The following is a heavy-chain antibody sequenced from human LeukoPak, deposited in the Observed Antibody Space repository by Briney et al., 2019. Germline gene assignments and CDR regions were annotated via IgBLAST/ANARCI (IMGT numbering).Heavy chain of an antibody. V-gene: IGHV3-11*04. CDR2: ISSSGSTI. Sequence: PGGSLRLSCTTSGFTIGDYAMGWFRQAPGKGLEWVSYISSSGSTIYYADSVKGRFTISRDNAKNSLYLQMNSLRAEDTAVYYCARDRTTLLDMDVWGKGTTVTVSS. CDR3: ARDRTTLLDMDV. CDR1: GFTIGDYA. J-gene: IGHJ6*03. D-gene: IGHD1-26*01.